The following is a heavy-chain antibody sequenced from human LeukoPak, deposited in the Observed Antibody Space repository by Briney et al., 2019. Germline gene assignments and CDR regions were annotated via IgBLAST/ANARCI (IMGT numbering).Heavy chain of an antibody. CDR1: GFTFSGYG. V-gene: IGHV3-30*18. D-gene: IGHD3-16*01. J-gene: IGHJ4*02. Sequence: GGSLRLSCAASGFTFSGYGMHWVRQAPGKGLEWVAVISYDGSNKYYADSVKGRFTISRDNSKSTLYLQMNSLRAEDTAVYYCAKDSRWRSLGLPDYWGQGTLVTVSS. CDR3: AKDSRWRSLGLPDY. CDR2: ISYDGSNK.